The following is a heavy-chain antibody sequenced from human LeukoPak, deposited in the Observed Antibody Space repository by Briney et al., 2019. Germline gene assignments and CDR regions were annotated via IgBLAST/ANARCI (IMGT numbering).Heavy chain of an antibody. J-gene: IGHJ3*02. CDR3: AKENLRKLQAFDI. D-gene: IGHD2-15*01. CDR1: GFTFSSYE. V-gene: IGHV3-48*03. Sequence: GGSLRLSCAASGFTFSSYEMNWVRQAPGKGLEWVSYISSSGSTIYYAGSVKGRFTISRDNAKNSLYLQMNSLRAEDTALYYCAKENLRKLQAFDIWGQGTMVTVSS. CDR2: ISSSGSTI.